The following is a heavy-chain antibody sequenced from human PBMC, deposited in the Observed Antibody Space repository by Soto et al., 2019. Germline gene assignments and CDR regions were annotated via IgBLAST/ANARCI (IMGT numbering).Heavy chain of an antibody. CDR2: IYYSGTT. CDR1: GASISSGDYY. D-gene: IGHD3-3*01. CDR3: ALRFGTA. V-gene: IGHV4-30-4*02. J-gene: IGHJ6*02. Sequence: SETLSLTCTVSGASISSGDYYWSWIRQPPGKGLEWIGYIYYSGTTYYNLSLKSRVTISLDTSKNRLSLNLRSVTAADTAVYYCALRFGTAWGQGTTVTVSS.